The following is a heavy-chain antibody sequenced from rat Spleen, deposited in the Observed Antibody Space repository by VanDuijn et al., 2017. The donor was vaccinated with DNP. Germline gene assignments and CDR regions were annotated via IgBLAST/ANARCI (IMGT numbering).Heavy chain of an antibody. CDR3: TRHRLYNNLFDY. Sequence: VQLKESGPGLVQPSQTLSLTCTVSGFSLTSYHVHWVRQPPGEGLEWVASINTVGGTTYYRDSVKGRFTISRDNADHTLYLQMDSLTSEDTATYYCTRHRLYNNLFDYWGQGVMVTVSS. CDR1: GFSLTSYH. J-gene: IGHJ2*01. V-gene: IGHV5-25*01. D-gene: IGHD1-10*01. CDR2: INTVGGTT.